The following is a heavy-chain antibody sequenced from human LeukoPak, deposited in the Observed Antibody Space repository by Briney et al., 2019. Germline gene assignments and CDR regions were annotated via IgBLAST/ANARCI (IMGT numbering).Heavy chain of an antibody. Sequence: GGSLRLSCAASGFTFSSYAMSWVRQAPGKGLEWVSIINGGGEDTYYADSVKGRFTISRDNSRNTLYLQMNGLGAEDTAVYYCAKGLYSSGRSYYFDYWGQGTLVTVSP. J-gene: IGHJ4*02. CDR1: GFTFSSYA. V-gene: IGHV3-23*01. CDR3: AKGLYSSGRSYYFDY. D-gene: IGHD6-19*01. CDR2: INGGGEDT.